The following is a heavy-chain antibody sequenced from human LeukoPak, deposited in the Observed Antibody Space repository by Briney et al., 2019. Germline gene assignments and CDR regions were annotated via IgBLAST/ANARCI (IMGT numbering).Heavy chain of an antibody. V-gene: IGHV3-74*01. J-gene: IGHJ4*02. CDR3: VREYSSSSGRCFDY. Sequence: GGCLSPSCAASGFTFSNYWMHWVRQPPEKGLVWVSRISTDGSNTNYADSVKGRFTISRDNAKNTLFLQMNSLRAENTAVYYCVREYSSSSGRCFDYWGQGTLVTVSS. CDR2: ISTDGSNT. D-gene: IGHD6-6*01. CDR1: GFTFSNYW.